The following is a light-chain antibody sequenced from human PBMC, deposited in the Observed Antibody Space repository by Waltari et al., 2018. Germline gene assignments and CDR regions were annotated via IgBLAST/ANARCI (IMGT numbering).Light chain of an antibody. CDR1: QSVSSN. V-gene: IGKV3-15*01. Sequence: EIVMTQSLATLSVSPGERATLSCRASQSVSSNLAWYQQKPGQAPRLLIYGASTRATGIPARFSGSGSGTEFTLTISSLQSEDFAVYYCQQYNNWPPVFGGGTKVEIK. CDR3: QQYNNWPPV. CDR2: GAS. J-gene: IGKJ4*01.